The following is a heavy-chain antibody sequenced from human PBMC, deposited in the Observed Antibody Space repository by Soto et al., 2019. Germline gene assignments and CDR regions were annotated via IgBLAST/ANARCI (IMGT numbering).Heavy chain of an antibody. V-gene: IGHV1-18*04. J-gene: IGHJ6*02. Sequence: ASVKVSCKASGYTFTSYGISWVRQAPGQGLEWMGWISAYNGNTNYAQKLQGRVTMTTDTSTSTAYMELRSLRSDDTAVYYCARHIRIYSRSSWAGLSYYYYYGMDVWGQGTTVTVSS. CDR3: ARHIRIYSRSSWAGLSYYYYYGMDV. CDR2: ISAYNGNT. CDR1: GYTFTSYG. D-gene: IGHD6-6*01.